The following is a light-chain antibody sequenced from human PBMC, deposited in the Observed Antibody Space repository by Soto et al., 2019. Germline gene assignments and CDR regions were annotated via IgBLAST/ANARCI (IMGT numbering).Light chain of an antibody. CDR1: QSINNN. CDR3: QHHHNWLLT. CDR2: SAS. Sequence: EIVMTQSPATLSVSPGERVTLSCRASQSINNNLACYQQKPGQAPRLLIYSASTRATGIPARFSGSGSGTEFTLTISSLQSEDFAVYYCQHHHNWLLTFGGGTKVEIK. J-gene: IGKJ4*01. V-gene: IGKV3-15*01.